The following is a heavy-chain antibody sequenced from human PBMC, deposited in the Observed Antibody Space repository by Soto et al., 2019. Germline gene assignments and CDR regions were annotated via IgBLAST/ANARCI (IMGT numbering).Heavy chain of an antibody. D-gene: IGHD6-13*01. CDR3: ARVPSSYSSINY. Sequence: SETLSLTCAVYGGSFGGYYWSWIRQPPGKGLEWIGEINHSGSTNYNPSLKSRVTISVDTSKNQFSLKLSSVTAADTAVYYCARVPSSYSSINYWGQGTLVTVSS. V-gene: IGHV4-34*01. CDR1: GGSFGGYY. J-gene: IGHJ4*02. CDR2: INHSGST.